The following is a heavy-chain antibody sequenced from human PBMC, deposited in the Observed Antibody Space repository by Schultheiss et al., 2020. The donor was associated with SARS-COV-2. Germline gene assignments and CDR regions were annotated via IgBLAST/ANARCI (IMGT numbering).Heavy chain of an antibody. CDR3: AREHSTAVYGMDV. Sequence: GGSLRLSCAASGFTFSNAWMNWVRQAPGKGLEWVSVIYSGGSTYYADSVKGRFTISRDNSKNTLYLQMNSLRAEDTAVYYCAREHSTAVYGMDVWGQGTTVTVSS. J-gene: IGHJ6*02. D-gene: IGHD4-23*01. CDR2: IYSGGST. V-gene: IGHV3-66*02. CDR1: GFTFSNAW.